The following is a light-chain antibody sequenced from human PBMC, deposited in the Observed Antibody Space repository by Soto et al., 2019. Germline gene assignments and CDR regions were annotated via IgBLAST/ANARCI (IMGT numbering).Light chain of an antibody. V-gene: IGKV1-39*01. CDR2: AAS. J-gene: IGKJ1*01. Sequence: DIRMTQSPSSLSASVGDRVTITCRASQSISSYLNWYQQKPGKAPKLLIYAASSLQSGVPSRFSGSGSGTDFTLTISSLQPEDFATYYCQQSYSTLGTFGQGTKWIS. CDR3: QQSYSTLGT. CDR1: QSISSY.